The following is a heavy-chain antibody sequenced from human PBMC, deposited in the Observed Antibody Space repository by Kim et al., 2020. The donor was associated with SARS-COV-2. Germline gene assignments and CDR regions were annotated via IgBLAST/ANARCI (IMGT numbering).Heavy chain of an antibody. Sequence: ASVKGRFTISRDNAKKSLCLQMYGLRAEDTAVYYCARSQGGWGLADAFDIWGQGTMVTVSS. D-gene: IGHD6-19*01. J-gene: IGHJ3*02. CDR3: ARSQGGWGLADAFDI. V-gene: IGHV3-11*06.